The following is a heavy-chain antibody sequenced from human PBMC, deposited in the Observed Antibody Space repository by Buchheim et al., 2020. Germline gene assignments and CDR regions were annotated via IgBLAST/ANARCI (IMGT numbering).Heavy chain of an antibody. CDR1: GGTFSSYA. CDR2: IIPIFGPA. V-gene: IGHV1-69*06. CDR3: ARDLGYYDSSGYYVMDV. Sequence: QVQLVQSGAEVKKPGSSVKVSCKASGGTFSSYAISWVRQAPGQGLEWMGGIIPIFGPANYAQKFQGRVTITADKSQRTVYMELSSLRSEDTAVYYCARDLGYYDSSGYYVMDVWGQGTT. D-gene: IGHD3-22*01. J-gene: IGHJ6*02.